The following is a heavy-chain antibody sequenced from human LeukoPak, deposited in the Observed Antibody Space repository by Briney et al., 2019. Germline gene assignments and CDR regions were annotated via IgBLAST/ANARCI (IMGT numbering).Heavy chain of an antibody. D-gene: IGHD3-10*01. J-gene: IGHJ4*02. CDR3: ARDRISGFYYGYPYYFDS. V-gene: IGHV1-69*05. CDR2: IIPIFTTA. CDR1: GGTFSSYA. Sequence: EASVKVSCKASGGTFSSYAINWVRQAPGQGLEWMGRIIPIFTTANYAQKFQGRVTITTDESTTTAYMELSSLRSEDTAAYYCARDRISGFYYGYPYYFDSWGQGTLVTVSS.